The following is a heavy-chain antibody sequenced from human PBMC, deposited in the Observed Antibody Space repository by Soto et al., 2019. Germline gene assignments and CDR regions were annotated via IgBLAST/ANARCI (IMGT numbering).Heavy chain of an antibody. CDR1: GGTFSSYA. V-gene: IGHV1-69*13. J-gene: IGHJ4*02. D-gene: IGHD6-13*01. CDR3: ARGAYSSSWYGDYFDY. CDR2: IIPIFGTA. Sequence: GASVKVSWKASGGTFSSYAISWVRQAPGQGLEWMGGIIPIFGTANYAQKFQGRVTITADESTSTAYMELSSLRSEDTAVYYCARGAYSSSWYGDYFDYWGQGTLVTVSS.